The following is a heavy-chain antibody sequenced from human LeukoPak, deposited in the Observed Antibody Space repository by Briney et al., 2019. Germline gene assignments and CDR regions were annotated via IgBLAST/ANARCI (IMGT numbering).Heavy chain of an antibody. CDR2: MNPNSGNT. CDR1: GYTFTGYD. V-gene: IGHV1-8*01. Sequence: ASVKDSCKASGYTFTGYDINWVRQATGQGLEWMGWMNPNSGNTGYAQKFQGRVTMTRNTSISTAYMELSSLRSEDTAVYYCARDAVGDSSSWYNWFDPWGQGTLVTVSS. CDR3: ARDAVGDSSSWYNWFDP. D-gene: IGHD6-13*01. J-gene: IGHJ5*02.